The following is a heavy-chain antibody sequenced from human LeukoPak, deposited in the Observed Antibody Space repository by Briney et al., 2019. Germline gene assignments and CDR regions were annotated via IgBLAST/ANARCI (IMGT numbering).Heavy chain of an antibody. CDR3: ARWGGQLAFDI. D-gene: IGHD6-6*01. V-gene: IGHV3-48*04. CDR2: ISSSGSTI. CDR1: GFTFSSYS. J-gene: IGHJ3*02. Sequence: GGSLRLSCAASGFTFSSYSMNWVRQAPGKGLEWVSYISSSGSTIYYADSVKGRFTISRDNAKNSLYLQMNSLRAEDTAVYYCARWGGQLAFDIWGQGTMVTVSS.